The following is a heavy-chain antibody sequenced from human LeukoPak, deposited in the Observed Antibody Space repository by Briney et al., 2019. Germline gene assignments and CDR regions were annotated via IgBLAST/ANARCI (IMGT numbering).Heavy chain of an antibody. V-gene: IGHV1-2*02. Sequence: ASVKVSCKASGYTFTGYYMHWVRQAPGQGLEWMGWINPNSGGTNYAQNFQGRVTMTRDTSISTAYMELSRLRSDDTAVYYCARLTDTAMDYWGQGTLVTVSS. CDR1: GYTFTGYY. CDR3: ARLTDTAMDY. J-gene: IGHJ4*02. CDR2: INPNSGGT. D-gene: IGHD5-18*01.